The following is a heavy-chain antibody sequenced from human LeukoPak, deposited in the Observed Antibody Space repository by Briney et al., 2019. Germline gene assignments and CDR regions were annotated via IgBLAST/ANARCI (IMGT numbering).Heavy chain of an antibody. J-gene: IGHJ4*02. CDR2: FDPEDGET. Sequence: ASVKVSCKVSGYTLTELSMHWVRQAPGKGLEWMGGFDPEDGETIYAQKFQGRVTMTRDTSTSTVYMELSSLRSEDTAVYYCARVHRLDSSGWHWGQGTLVTVSS. CDR1: GYTLTELS. D-gene: IGHD6-19*01. CDR3: ARVHRLDSSGWH. V-gene: IGHV1-24*01.